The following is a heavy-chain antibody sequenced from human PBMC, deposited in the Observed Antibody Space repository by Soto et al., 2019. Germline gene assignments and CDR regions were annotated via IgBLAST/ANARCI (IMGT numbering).Heavy chain of an antibody. CDR1: GGSMSSNY. Sequence: PSETLSLTCTVSGGSMSSNYWTWIRQSPGKGLEWIGYIYQSGSTYYNPSLKSRVTISVDRSRNQFSLKLSSVTAADTAVYFCATQSYSNSGAYYYYAMDVWGQGTTVTVSS. V-gene: IGHV4-59*12. D-gene: IGHD4-4*01. CDR3: ATQSYSNSGAYYYYAMDV. J-gene: IGHJ6*02. CDR2: IYQSGST.